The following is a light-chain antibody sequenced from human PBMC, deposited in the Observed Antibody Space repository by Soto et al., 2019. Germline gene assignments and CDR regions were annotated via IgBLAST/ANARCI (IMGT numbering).Light chain of an antibody. CDR3: SSYAGSNNV. J-gene: IGLJ1*01. CDR1: SSDVGGYDY. Sequence: QSALTQPPSASGSPGQSVTISCTGTSSDVGGYDYVSWYQQHPDKAPKLMIYEVNKRPSGVPDRFSGSKSGNTASLTVSGLQAEGEADYYCSSYAGSNNVFGTGTKLTVL. CDR2: EVN. V-gene: IGLV2-8*01.